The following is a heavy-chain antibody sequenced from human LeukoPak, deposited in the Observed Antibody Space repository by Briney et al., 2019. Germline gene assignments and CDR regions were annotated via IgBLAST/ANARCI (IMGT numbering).Heavy chain of an antibody. V-gene: IGHV4-59*12. J-gene: IGHJ4*02. Sequence: PSETLSLTCIVSGGAISSYYWNWIRQPPGKGLEWIGHIYYSGSSNYNPSLKSRVTISVDTSKNQFSLNLSSVTAADTAVYYCVRGDYSSGWHLDYWGQGTLVTVSS. CDR1: GGAISSYY. CDR2: IYYSGSS. CDR3: VRGDYSSGWHLDY. D-gene: IGHD6-19*01.